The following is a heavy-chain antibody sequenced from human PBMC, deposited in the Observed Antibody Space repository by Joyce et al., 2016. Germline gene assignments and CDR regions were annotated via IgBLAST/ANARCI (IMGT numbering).Heavy chain of an antibody. CDR1: GGSISSAHW. CDR2: NYLGGST. J-gene: IGHJ5*01. V-gene: IGHV4-4*02. CDR3: ARNGAYSQDS. D-gene: IGHD5-12*01. Sequence: QVQLQESGPGLVKPSGTLSLTCAVSGGSISSAHWWSWVRQPPGKGMKWIEENYLGGSTTDNPCVMSRVTIAVDKSKKQLSLKMNSVTAADTAVYYCARNGAYSQDSWGQGTLVTVSS.